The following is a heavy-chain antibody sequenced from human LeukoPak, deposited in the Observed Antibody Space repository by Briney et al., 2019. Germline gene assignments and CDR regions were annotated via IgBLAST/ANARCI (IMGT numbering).Heavy chain of an antibody. D-gene: IGHD2-2*01. J-gene: IGHJ3*02. V-gene: IGHV4-4*07. CDR2: IYTSGST. Sequence: PSETLSPTCTVSGGSISSYYWSWIRQPAGKVLEWIGRIYTSGSTNYNPSLKSRVTMSVDTSKNQFSLKLSSVTAADTAVYYCAREPRYCSSTSYYFDAFDIWGQGTMVTVSS. CDR1: GGSISSYY. CDR3: AREPRYCSSTSYYFDAFDI.